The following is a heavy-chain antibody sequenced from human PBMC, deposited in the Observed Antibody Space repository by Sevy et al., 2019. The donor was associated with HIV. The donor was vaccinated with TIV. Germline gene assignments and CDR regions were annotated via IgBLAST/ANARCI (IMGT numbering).Heavy chain of an antibody. J-gene: IGHJ6*03. CDR1: GGSISSYY. CDR3: AMGSHDLWSGSPPNYYYYMDV. Sequence: SETLSLTCTVSGGSISSYYWSWIRQPPGKGLEWIGYIYYSGSTNYNPSLRSRVTISVDTTKNQVSLKLNSLTPTDTAMYYCAMGSHDLWSGSPPNYYYYMDVWGKGTTVTVSS. D-gene: IGHD3-3*01. CDR2: IYYSGST. V-gene: IGHV4-59*01.